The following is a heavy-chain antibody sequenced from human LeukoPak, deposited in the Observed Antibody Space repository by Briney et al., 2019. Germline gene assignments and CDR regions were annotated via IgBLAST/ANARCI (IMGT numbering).Heavy chain of an antibody. J-gene: IGHJ4*02. D-gene: IGHD5-18*01. CDR1: GFTVSSNY. CDR3: AREKRGYSYGGFDY. Sequence: GGSLRLSCAASGFTVSSNYMSWVRQAPGKGLEWVSVIYSGGSTYYADSVKGRFTISRDNSKNTLYLQMNSLRAEDTAVYYCAREKRGYSYGGFDYWGQGTLVTVSS. CDR2: IYSGGST. V-gene: IGHV3-53*01.